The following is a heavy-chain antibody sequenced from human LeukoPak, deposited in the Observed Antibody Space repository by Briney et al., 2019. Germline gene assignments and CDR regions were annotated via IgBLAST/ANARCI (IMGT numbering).Heavy chain of an antibody. CDR1: GFTVSSNY. CDR2: IYSGGST. D-gene: IGHD5-18*01. CDR3: ARGETVDTAMVLV. J-gene: IGHJ6*02. Sequence: GGSLRLSCAASGFTVSSNYMSWVRQAPGKGLEWVSVIYSGGSTYYADSVKGRFTISRHNSKNTLYLQMNSLRAEDTAVYYCARGETVDTAMVLVWGQGTTVTVSS. V-gene: IGHV3-53*04.